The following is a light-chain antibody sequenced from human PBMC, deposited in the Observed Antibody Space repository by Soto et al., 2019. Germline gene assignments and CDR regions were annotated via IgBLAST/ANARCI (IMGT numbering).Light chain of an antibody. V-gene: IGKV1-33*01. CDR2: DAS. J-gene: IGKJ4*01. CDR1: QDISDS. CDR3: QQYATLPLT. Sequence: DIQMTQSPSSLSASVGDSLTLTCQASQDISDSLIWYQVKPGNAPQLLMFDASKLETGVPSRFSGSGSGKDFTFTISSLQPEDFATYYCQQYATLPLTFGGGTKVEIK.